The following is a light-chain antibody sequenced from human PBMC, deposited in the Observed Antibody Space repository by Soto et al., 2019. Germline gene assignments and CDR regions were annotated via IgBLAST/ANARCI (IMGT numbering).Light chain of an antibody. Sequence: DIQMTQSPSTLSASVRDRVTITCRASQSISSWLAWYQQKPGKAPKLLIYGASTLESGVPSRFSGSGSGTDYTLTISGLQPYDFATYYCQHQGFGQGTKVEIK. CDR1: QSISSW. V-gene: IGKV1-5*01. J-gene: IGKJ1*01. CDR2: GAS. CDR3: QHQG.